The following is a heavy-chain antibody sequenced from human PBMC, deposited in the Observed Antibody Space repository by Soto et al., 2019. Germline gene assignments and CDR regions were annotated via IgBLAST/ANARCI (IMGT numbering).Heavy chain of an antibody. CDR2: INAGNGNT. CDR1: GYTFTSYA. V-gene: IGHV1-3*01. J-gene: IGHJ4*02. D-gene: IGHD5-18*01. CDR3: ARDPPDTAMAPFDY. Sequence: ASVKVSCKASGYTFTSYAMHWVRQAPGQRLEWMGWINAGNGNTKYSQKFQGRVTITRDTSASTAYMELSSLRSEDTAVYYCARDPPDTAMAPFDYWGQGTLVTVSS.